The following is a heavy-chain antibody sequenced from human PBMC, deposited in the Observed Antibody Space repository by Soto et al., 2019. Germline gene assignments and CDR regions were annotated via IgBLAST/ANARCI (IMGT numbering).Heavy chain of an antibody. CDR2: IYPGDSDT. J-gene: IGHJ5*02. Sequence: GESLKISCKGSGYTFTDYWIGWVRQLPGKGLEWMGIIYPGDSDTRYSPSFQGHVTITVDKSTSTAYLQWNTLKASDTAMYYCARHSVRAAAGGWFDPWGQGTLVTVSS. V-gene: IGHV5-51*01. CDR1: GYTFTDYW. D-gene: IGHD6-13*01. CDR3: ARHSVRAAAGGWFDP.